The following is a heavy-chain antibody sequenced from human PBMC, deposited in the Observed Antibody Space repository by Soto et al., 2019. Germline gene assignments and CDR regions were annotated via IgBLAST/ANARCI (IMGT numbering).Heavy chain of an antibody. J-gene: IGHJ4*01. V-gene: IGHV3-9*01. Sequence: TGGSLRLSCAGSGFTFDEYAMHWVRQVAGKGLEWVSGISWNSGSIGYADSVKGRFTISRDNARNSLYLQMDSLRAEDTAFYYCARDGTRGYTRSWYYFDYWGQGALVTVSS. D-gene: IGHD6-13*01. CDR2: ISWNSGSI. CDR1: GFTFDEYA. CDR3: ARDGTRGYTRSWYYFDY.